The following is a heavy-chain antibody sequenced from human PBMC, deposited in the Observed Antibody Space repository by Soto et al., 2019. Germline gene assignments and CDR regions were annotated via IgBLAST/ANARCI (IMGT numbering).Heavy chain of an antibody. Sequence: PGGSLRLSCAISGFSVSSNYLSWVRQAPGKGLEGVSVHYSCGSTYYADSVKGRFTISRDNSKTTGLLEMRSLKAEDTAMSYCVKDEVGARRYWGQGTLVTVSS. J-gene: IGHJ4*02. CDR2: HYSCGST. D-gene: IGHD1-26*01. CDR3: VKDEVGARRY. V-gene: IGHV3-53*01. CDR1: GFSVSSNY.